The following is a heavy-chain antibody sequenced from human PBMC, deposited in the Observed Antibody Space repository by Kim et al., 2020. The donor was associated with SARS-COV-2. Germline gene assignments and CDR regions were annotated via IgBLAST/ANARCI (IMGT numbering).Heavy chain of an antibody. V-gene: IGHV3-74*01. CDR3: ASLMTTVTNNWFDP. CDR1: GFTFSSYW. D-gene: IGHD4-17*01. CDR2: INSDGSST. J-gene: IGHJ5*02. Sequence: GGSLRLSCAASGFTFSSYWMHWVRQAPGKGLVWVSRINSDGSSTSYADSVKGRFTISRDNAKNTLYLQMNSLRAEDTAVYYCASLMTTVTNNWFDPWGQGTLVTVSS.